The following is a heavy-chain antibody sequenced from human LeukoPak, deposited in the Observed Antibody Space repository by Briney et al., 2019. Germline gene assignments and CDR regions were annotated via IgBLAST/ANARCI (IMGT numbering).Heavy chain of an antibody. Sequence: SETLSLTCAVYGGSFSGYYWSWIRQPPGKGLEWIGEINHSGSTNYNPSLKSRVTISVDTSKNQFSLKLSSVTAADTAVYYCARGRGSSRYLSPYFDYWGQGTLVTVSS. J-gene: IGHJ4*02. V-gene: IGHV4-34*01. D-gene: IGHD6-13*01. CDR3: ARGRGSSRYLSPYFDY. CDR1: GGSFSGYY. CDR2: INHSGST.